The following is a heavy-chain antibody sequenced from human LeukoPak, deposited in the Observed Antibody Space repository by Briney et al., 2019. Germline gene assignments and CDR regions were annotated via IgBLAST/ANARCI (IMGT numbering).Heavy chain of an antibody. V-gene: IGHV4-59*01. CDR3: ARDYCSGGSCWYNWFDP. J-gene: IGHJ5*02. CDR1: GGSISSYY. CDR2: IYYSGST. Sequence: PSETLSLTCTVSGGSISSYYWSWIRQPPGKGLEWIGYIYYSGSTNYKPSLKSRVTISVETSKNQFSLKLSSVTAADTAVYYCARDYCSGGSCWYNWFDPWGQGTLVTVSS. D-gene: IGHD2-15*01.